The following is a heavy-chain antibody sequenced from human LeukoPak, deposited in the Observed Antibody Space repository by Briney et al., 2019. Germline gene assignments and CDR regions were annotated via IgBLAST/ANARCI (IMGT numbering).Heavy chain of an antibody. V-gene: IGHV3-49*04. CDR3: TRYNRFSSYGISGYYFDY. Sequence: GGSLRLSCTASGLTFGDFAVSWVRQAPGKGLEWIGFIRSKAYGGTTVYAASVKGRFTISRDDSKSIAYLQMNSLKTEDTAVYYCTRYNRFSSYGISGYYFDYWGQGTLVTVSS. D-gene: IGHD3-22*01. CDR1: GLTFGDFA. CDR2: IRSKAYGGTT. J-gene: IGHJ4*02.